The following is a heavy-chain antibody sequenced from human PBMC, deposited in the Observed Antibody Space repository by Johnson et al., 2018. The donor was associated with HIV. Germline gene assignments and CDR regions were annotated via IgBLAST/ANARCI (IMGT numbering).Heavy chain of an antibody. CDR1: GLSVSSYY. J-gene: IGHJ3*02. Sequence: VQLVESGGGVVQPGGSLRLSCAASGLSVSSYYMSWVRQAPGKGLEWVSVLSSGGDTYYTDSVSGGFTISRDNSKNTLYLQMNSLKTEDTAIFSCTPELAAVGRGAFDIWGQGTMVTVSS. D-gene: IGHD6-13*01. CDR2: LSSGGDT. V-gene: IGHV3-66*01. CDR3: TPELAAVGRGAFDI.